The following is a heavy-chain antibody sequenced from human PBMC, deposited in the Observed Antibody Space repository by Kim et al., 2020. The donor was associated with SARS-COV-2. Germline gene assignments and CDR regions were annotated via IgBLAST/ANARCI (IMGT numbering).Heavy chain of an antibody. J-gene: IGHJ4*02. CDR3: ARRDLGSLREWALPGDY. CDR2: IIPIFGTA. D-gene: IGHD4-17*01. V-gene: IGHV1-69*13. CDR1: GGTFSSYA. Sequence: SVKVSCKASGGTFSSYAISWVRQAPGQGLEWMGGIIPIFGTANYAQKFQGRVTITADESTSTAYMELSSLRSEDTAVYYCARRDLGSLREWALPGDYWGQGTLVTVSS.